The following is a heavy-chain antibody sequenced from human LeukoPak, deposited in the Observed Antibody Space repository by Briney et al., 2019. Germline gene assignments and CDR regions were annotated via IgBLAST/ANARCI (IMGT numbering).Heavy chain of an antibody. CDR3: ASLSMVTPFDY. J-gene: IGHJ4*02. CDR2: ISSSSSYI. D-gene: IGHD4-17*01. CDR1: GFTFSSYS. Sequence: SGGSLRLSCAASGFTFSSYSMNWVRQAPGKGLEWVSSISSSSSYIYYADSVKGRFTISRDNAKNTLYLQMNSLRAEDTAVYYCASLSMVTPFDYWGQGTLVTVSS. V-gene: IGHV3-21*01.